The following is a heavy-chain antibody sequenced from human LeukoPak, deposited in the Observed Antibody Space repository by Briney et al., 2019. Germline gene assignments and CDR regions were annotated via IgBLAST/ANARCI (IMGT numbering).Heavy chain of an antibody. CDR1: DGSFSGYY. V-gene: IGHV4-34*01. D-gene: IGHD2-2*01. Sequence: SETLSLTCAVYDGSFSGYYWSWIRQPPGKGLEWLGEINHSGSTNYNPSLKSRVTISVDTSKNRFSLKLSSVTAADTAVYYCARHSYCSSTSCYGANWFDPWGQGTLVTVSS. CDR3: ARHSYCSSTSCYGANWFDP. J-gene: IGHJ5*02. CDR2: INHSGST.